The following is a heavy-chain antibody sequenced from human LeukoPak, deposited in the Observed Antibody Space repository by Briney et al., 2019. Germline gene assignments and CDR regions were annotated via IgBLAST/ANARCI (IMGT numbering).Heavy chain of an antibody. Sequence: SVKVSCKASGGTFSSYAISWVRQAPGQGLEWMGRIIPIFGIANYAQKFQGRVTVTADKSTSTAYMELSSLRSEDTAVYYCARGDDILTGYYPAYDYWGQGTLVTVSS. CDR2: IIPIFGIA. V-gene: IGHV1-69*04. D-gene: IGHD3-9*01. CDR3: ARGDDILTGYYPAYDY. CDR1: GGTFSSYA. J-gene: IGHJ4*02.